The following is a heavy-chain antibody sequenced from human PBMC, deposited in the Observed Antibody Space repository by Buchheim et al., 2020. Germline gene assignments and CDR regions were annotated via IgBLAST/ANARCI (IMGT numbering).Heavy chain of an antibody. Sequence: QVQLVESGGGVVQPGRSLRLSCAASGFTFSSYAMHWVRQAPGKGLEWVAVISYDGSNKYYADSVKGRFTISRDHSKNTLYLQMYSLRAEDTAVYYCARDRPLIHYCDYWGQGTL. V-gene: IGHV3-30-3*01. CDR3: ARDRPLIHYCDY. CDR1: GFTFSSYA. J-gene: IGHJ4*02. CDR2: ISYDGSNK.